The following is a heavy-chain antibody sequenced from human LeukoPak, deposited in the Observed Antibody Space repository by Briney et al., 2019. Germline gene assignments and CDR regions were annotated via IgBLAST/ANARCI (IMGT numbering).Heavy chain of an antibody. D-gene: IGHD3-10*02. CDR1: GFTFSSYS. V-gene: IGHV3-48*01. CDR2: ISTISSTV. J-gene: IGHJ6*04. CDR3: AELGITMIGGV. Sequence: GGSLRLSCAASGFTFSSYSMNWVRQAPGKGLEWVSYISTISSTVYYADSLKGRFTISRDNAKNSLYLQMNSLRAEDTAVYYCAELGITMIGGVWGKGTTVTISS.